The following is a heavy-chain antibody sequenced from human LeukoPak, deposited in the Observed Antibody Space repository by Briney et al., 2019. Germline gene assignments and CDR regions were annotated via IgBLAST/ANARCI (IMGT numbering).Heavy chain of an antibody. V-gene: IGHV5-51*01. CDR1: GSSFTSYW. CDR3: ARRGYYYDSSGYLYYFDY. CDR2: IYPGDSDT. J-gene: IGHJ4*02. Sequence: GESLKISCKGSGSSFTSYWIGWVRQMPGKGLEWMGIIYPGDSDTRYSPSFQGQDTISADKSIGTAYLQWSSLKASDTAMYYCARRGYYYDSSGYLYYFDYWGQGTLVTVSS. D-gene: IGHD3-22*01.